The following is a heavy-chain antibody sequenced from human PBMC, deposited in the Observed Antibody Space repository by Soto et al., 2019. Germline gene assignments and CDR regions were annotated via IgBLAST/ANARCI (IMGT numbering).Heavy chain of an antibody. V-gene: IGHV4-34*02. D-gene: IGHD3-10*01. CDR3: ARGEITLLGGMDV. CDR2: INHSGSS. J-gene: IGHJ6*02. Sequence: QVQLQQSGAGLLKPSETLSLNCTVSGGSFRGYYWGWVRQPPGKGLEWIGEINHSGSSNYHPSLKNRVTISVATSKNQFSLTVNSVTPADTAVYYCARGEITLLGGMDVWGQGTTVTVSS. CDR1: GGSFRGYY.